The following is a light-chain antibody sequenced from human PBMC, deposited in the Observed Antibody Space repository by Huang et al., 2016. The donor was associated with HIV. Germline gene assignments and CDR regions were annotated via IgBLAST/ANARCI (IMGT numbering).Light chain of an antibody. CDR3: MQSIQPAT. V-gene: IGKV2D-29*02. CDR1: QSLLHTDGKNY. Sequence: DIVMTQTPLSLSVPPGQPASISCKSSQSLLHTDGKNYWYWYLQKSGQSPQLLIYEVSNRRSGVPDRISGSGSGTDFTLKISRVEAEDAGVYYCMQSIQPATFGQGTKVEIK. J-gene: IGKJ1*01. CDR2: EVS.